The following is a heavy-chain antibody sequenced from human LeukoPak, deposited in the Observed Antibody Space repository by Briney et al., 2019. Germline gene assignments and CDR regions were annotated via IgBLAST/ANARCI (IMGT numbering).Heavy chain of an antibody. J-gene: IGHJ4*02. V-gene: IGHV4-4*02. CDR2: IYHSGST. Sequence: PSETLSLTCAVSGGSISSSHWWSWVRQPPEKGLEWIGEIYHSGSTNYNPSLESRVTISVDKSNNQFSLKLSSVTAADTAVYYCARSGDFSGSLDCFDCWGQGTLVTVSS. D-gene: IGHD1-26*01. CDR3: ARSGDFSGSLDCFDC. CDR1: GGSISSSHW.